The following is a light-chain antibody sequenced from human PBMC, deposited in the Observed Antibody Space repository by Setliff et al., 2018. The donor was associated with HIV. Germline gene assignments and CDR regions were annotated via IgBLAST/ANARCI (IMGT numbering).Light chain of an antibody. CDR1: SSDVGGYNY. Sequence: QSVLPQPASVSGSPGQSITISCTGTSSDVGGYNYVSWYQQHPGKAPKLIIYEVKNRPSGVSNRFSGSKSGNTASLTISGLQAEDEADYYCSSYTISTSLGVFGTGTKVTVL. V-gene: IGLV2-14*01. J-gene: IGLJ1*01. CDR2: EVK. CDR3: SSYTISTSLGV.